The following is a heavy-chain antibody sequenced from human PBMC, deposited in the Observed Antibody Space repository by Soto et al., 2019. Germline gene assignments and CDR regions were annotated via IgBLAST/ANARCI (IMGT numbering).Heavy chain of an antibody. V-gene: IGHV3-30-3*01. CDR1: GFTFSSYA. CDR2: ISYDGSNK. D-gene: IGHD3-22*01. Sequence: QVQLVESGGGVVQPGRSLRLSCAASGFTFSSYAMHWVRQAPGKGLEWVAVISYDGSNKYYADSVKGRFTISRDNSKNTLYLQMNSLRAEDTAVYYCASEIVVVITARDYWGQGTLVTVSS. J-gene: IGHJ4*02. CDR3: ASEIVVVITARDY.